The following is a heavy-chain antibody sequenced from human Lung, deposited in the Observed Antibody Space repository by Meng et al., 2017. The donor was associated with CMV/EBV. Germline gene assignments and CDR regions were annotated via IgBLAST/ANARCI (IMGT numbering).Heavy chain of an antibody. J-gene: IGHJ5*02. CDR1: GGSFSNYY. CDR3: ARAGLTVFGAWFDP. Sequence: SETLSLXCPVYGGSFSNYYWSWIRQPPGKGRECIGEFTHSGYTNYNPSLKSRVTVSVDTSKKQFSLKLSSVTAEDTAVYYCARAGLTVFGAWFDPWGQGTLVTVSS. D-gene: IGHD3-3*01. CDR2: FTHSGYT. V-gene: IGHV4-34*01.